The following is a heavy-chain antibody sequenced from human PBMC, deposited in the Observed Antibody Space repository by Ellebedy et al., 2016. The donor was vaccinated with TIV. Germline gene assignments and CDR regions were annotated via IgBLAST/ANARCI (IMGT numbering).Heavy chain of an antibody. J-gene: IGHJ6*02. Sequence: GGSLRLXXKGSGYSFTSYWIGWVRQMPGKGLEWMGIIYPGESDTRYSPSFQGQVTISADESISTAYLQWSSLKASDTAMYYCARLASNTGLENYGMDVWGQGTTVTVSS. CDR3: ARLASNTGLENYGMDV. CDR1: GYSFTSYW. V-gene: IGHV5-51*01. D-gene: IGHD1-1*01. CDR2: IYPGESDT.